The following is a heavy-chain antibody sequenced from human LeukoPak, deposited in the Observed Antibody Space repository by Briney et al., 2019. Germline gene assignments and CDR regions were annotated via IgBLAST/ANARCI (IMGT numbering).Heavy chain of an antibody. D-gene: IGHD3-10*01. Sequence: PSEILSLTCTVSGGSIREYYLSWIRQPPGKGLEWIGYIHDSGSTNYNPSLKSRVTISVDTSKNHFSLKLSSVTAADTAVYYCARELVRGVIGAFDIWGQGTMVTVSS. CDR1: GGSIREYY. CDR3: ARELVRGVIGAFDI. CDR2: IHDSGST. J-gene: IGHJ3*02. V-gene: IGHV4-59*01.